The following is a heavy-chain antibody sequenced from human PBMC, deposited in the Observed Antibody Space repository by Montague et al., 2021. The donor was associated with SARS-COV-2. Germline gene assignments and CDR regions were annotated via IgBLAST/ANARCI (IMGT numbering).Heavy chain of an antibody. CDR1: DYSVSSGYY. CDR3: ARGVVGPTVLFLEY. D-gene: IGHD3/OR15-3a*01. CDR2: KFHSGST. Sequence: SETLSLTCTVSDYSVSSGYYWGWIRQLPGKGLEWIGFKFHSGSTYYNPSLQSRVITSVDTSKNQVSLKLRSVIAADTAVYYCARGVVGPTVLFLEYWGQGSLVAVSS. J-gene: IGHJ4*02. V-gene: IGHV4-38-2*02.